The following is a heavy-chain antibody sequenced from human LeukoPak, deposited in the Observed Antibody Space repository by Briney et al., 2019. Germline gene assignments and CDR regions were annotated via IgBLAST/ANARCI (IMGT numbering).Heavy chain of an antibody. CDR3: ARSKKSFDY. V-gene: IGHV4-39*01. Sequence: SETLSLTCTVFGGSISSSSYYWGWIRQPPGKGLEWIGSIYYSGSTYYNPSLKSRVTISVDTSKNQFSLKLSSVTAADTAVYYCARSKKSFDYWGQGTLVTVSS. J-gene: IGHJ4*02. CDR1: GGSISSSSYY. CDR2: IYYSGST.